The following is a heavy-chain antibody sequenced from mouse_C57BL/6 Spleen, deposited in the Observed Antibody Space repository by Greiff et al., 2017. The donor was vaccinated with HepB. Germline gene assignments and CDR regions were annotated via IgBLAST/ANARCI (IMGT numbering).Heavy chain of an antibody. CDR2: IDPETGGT. CDR1: GYTFTDYE. Sequence: VQLQQSGAELVRPGASVTLSCKASGYTFTDYEMHWVKQTPVHGLEWIGAIDPETGGTAYNQKFKGKAILTADKSSSTAYMELRSLTSEDSAVYYCTIKEDYGSSFLYYAMDYWGQGTSVTVSS. V-gene: IGHV1-15*01. J-gene: IGHJ4*01. CDR3: TIKEDYGSSFLYYAMDY. D-gene: IGHD1-1*01.